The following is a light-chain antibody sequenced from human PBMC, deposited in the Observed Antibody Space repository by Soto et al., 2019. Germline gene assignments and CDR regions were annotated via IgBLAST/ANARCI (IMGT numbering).Light chain of an antibody. CDR3: TSLTTSTTMI. Sequence: QSVLTQPASVSGSPGQSITISCTGTSSDIGAYNYVSWYQQHPGKAPKLMIYDVNIRPSGVSNRFSGSKSGNTASLTISGLQAEDEADYYCTSLTTSTTMICGGGTKLTVL. CDR1: SSDIGAYNY. V-gene: IGLV2-14*03. J-gene: IGLJ2*01. CDR2: DVN.